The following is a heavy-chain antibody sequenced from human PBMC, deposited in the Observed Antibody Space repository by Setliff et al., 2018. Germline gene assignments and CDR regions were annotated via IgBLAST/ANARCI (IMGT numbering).Heavy chain of an antibody. D-gene: IGHD5-18*01. Sequence: GASVKVSCKASGYTFNNYFLHWVRQAPGQGLEWMGRFHPYSGHTNYAQNFQGRVTMTMDASITTVYMELSRLTSDDPAVYYCVREGVDTRSSTDYRYYMDVWGKGTTVTVSS. CDR2: FHPYSGHT. V-gene: IGHV1-2*06. CDR1: GYTFNNYF. J-gene: IGHJ6*03. CDR3: VREGVDTRSSTDYRYYMDV.